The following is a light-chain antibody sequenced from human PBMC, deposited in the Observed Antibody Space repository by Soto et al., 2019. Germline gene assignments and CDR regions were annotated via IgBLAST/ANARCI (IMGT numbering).Light chain of an antibody. Sequence: EIVLTQSPGTLSLSPGERATLSCRTSQSISSSYLVWYQQKPGQAPRLLIYGASRRATAIPDRFSGSGSGTAFTLTISRLEPEDFAVYYCQHYGSSPPFTFGPGTKVEIK. J-gene: IGKJ3*01. CDR3: QHYGSSPPFT. CDR2: GAS. CDR1: QSISSSY. V-gene: IGKV3-20*01.